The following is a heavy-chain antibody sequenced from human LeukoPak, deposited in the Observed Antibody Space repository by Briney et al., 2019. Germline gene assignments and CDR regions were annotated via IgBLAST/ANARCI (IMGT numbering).Heavy chain of an antibody. CDR1: GFTFSSYA. D-gene: IGHD2-15*01. CDR3: ARGFGSSPNSLEY. CDR2: ISGSGGST. Sequence: GGSLRLSCAASGFTFSSYAMSWVRQAPGKGLEWASAISGSGGSTYYADSVKGRFTISRDNAKNSLYLQMNSLRADDTAVYYCARGFGSSPNSLEYWGQGTLVTVSS. J-gene: IGHJ4*02. V-gene: IGHV3-23*01.